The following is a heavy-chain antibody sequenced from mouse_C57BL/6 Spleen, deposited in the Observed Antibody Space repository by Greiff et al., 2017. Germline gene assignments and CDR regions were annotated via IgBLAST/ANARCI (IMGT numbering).Heavy chain of an antibody. Sequence: VQLKESGPGMVKPSQSLSLTCTVTGYSITSGYDWHWIRHFPGNKLEWMGYISYSGSTNYNPSLKSRISITHDTSKNHFFLKLNSVTTEDTATYYCARGKDYHWYFDVWGTGTTVTVSS. V-gene: IGHV3-1*01. CDR3: ARGKDYHWYFDV. CDR2: ISYSGST. J-gene: IGHJ1*03. CDR1: GYSITSGYD. D-gene: IGHD2-4*01.